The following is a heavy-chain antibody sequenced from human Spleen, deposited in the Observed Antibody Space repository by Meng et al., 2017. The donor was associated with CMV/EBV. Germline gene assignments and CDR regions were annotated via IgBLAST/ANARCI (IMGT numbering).Heavy chain of an antibody. CDR3: ARAGSSDYYYAMDV. D-gene: IGHD2-15*01. J-gene: IGHJ6*02. V-gene: IGHV3-48*03. CDR1: GFTFSSYE. CDR2: ISSSGSTI. Sequence: GGSLRLSCAASGFTFSSYEMNWVRQAPGKGLEWVSYISSSGSTIYYADSVKGRFTISRDNAKNSLYLQMNSLRAEDTALYHCARAGSSDYYYAMDVWGQGTTVTVSS.